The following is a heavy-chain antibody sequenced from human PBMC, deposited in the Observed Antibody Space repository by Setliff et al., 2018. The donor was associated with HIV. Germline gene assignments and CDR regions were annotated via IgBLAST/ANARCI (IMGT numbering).Heavy chain of an antibody. V-gene: IGHV4-31*03. CDR1: GGSMSSGDYY. J-gene: IGHJ3*01. D-gene: IGHD2-21*02. Sequence: SETLSLTCSVSGGSMSSGDYYWSWIRQHPGKGLEWIGYIYYSGSTYYNPSLKSRITISGDTSKNEFSLKVTSVTAADTAVYFCARGGSTCSGDFCYVTAFDLWGQGTMVTVSS. CDR2: IYYSGST. CDR3: ARGGSTCSGDFCYVTAFDL.